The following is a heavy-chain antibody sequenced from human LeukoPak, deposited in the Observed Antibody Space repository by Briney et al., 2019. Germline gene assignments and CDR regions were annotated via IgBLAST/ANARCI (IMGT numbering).Heavy chain of an antibody. J-gene: IGHJ3*01. Sequence: SETLSLTCPVSGGSLDGSYWSWIRQPPGKGLEWIGYVSYSGNTNYNPSLKSRVTISIDTSKGHFSLRLISVTAADTALFCASSIWAPVRGHAFDVRGQGTMVTVSS. CDR2: VSYSGNT. CDR1: GGSLDGSY. V-gene: IGHV4-59*08. CDR3: ASSIWAPVRGHAFDV. D-gene: IGHD3-16*01.